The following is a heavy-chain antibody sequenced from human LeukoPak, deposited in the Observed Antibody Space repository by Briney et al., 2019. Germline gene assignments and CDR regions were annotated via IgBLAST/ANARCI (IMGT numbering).Heavy chain of an antibody. J-gene: IGHJ4*02. Sequence: SETLSLTCTVSSGSISSSSYYWGWIRQPPGKGLEWIGNIYYSGSTYYNPSLESRVTISVDTSKNQFSLKLSSVTAADTAVYYCARQPPGYSYGYASYYFDYWGQGTLVTVSS. CDR2: IYYSGST. CDR3: ARQPPGYSYGYASYYFDY. V-gene: IGHV4-39*01. CDR1: SGSISSSSYY. D-gene: IGHD5-18*01.